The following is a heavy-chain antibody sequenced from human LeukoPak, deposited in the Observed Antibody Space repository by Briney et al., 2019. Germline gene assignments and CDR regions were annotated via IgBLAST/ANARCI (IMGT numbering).Heavy chain of an antibody. CDR3: AELGITMIGGV. CDR1: GFTFSSYG. V-gene: IGHV3-48*04. J-gene: IGHJ6*04. D-gene: IGHD3-10*02. Sequence: GALRLSCAASGFTFSSYGMSWVRQAPGKGLEWVSYISSSGSTIYYADSVKGRFTISRDNAKNSLYLQMNSLRAEDAAVYYCAELGITMIGGVWGKGTTVTISS. CDR2: ISSSGSTI.